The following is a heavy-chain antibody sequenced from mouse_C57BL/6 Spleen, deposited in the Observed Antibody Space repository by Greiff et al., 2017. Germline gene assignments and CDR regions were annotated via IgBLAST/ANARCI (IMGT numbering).Heavy chain of an antibody. V-gene: IGHV5-4*01. CDR1: GFTFSSYA. J-gene: IGHJ4*01. CDR3: ARETGTKDY. Sequence: EVMLVESGGGLVKPGGSLKLSCAASGFTFSSYAMSWVRQTPEKRLEWVATISDGGSYTYYPDNVKGRFTISRDNAKNNLYLQMSHLKSEDTAMYYCARETGTKDYWGQGTSVTVSS. CDR2: ISDGGSYT. D-gene: IGHD4-1*01.